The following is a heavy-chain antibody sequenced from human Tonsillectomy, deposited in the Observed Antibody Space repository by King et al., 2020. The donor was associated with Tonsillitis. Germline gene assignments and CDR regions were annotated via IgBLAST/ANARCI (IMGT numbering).Heavy chain of an antibody. D-gene: IGHD3-22*01. V-gene: IGHV3-33*01. CDR2: IWYDGSNK. CDR1: GFTFSSYG. CDR3: VRDNYDSSGYYYQFNY. J-gene: IGHJ4*02. Sequence: VQLVESGGGVVQPGRSLRLSCVASGFTFSSYGMHWVRQAPGKGLEWVAVIWYDGSNKYYEDSVKGRLTISRDNSKNTLYLQMNSLRAEDTAVYYCVRDNYDSSGYYYQFNYWGQGTLVTVSS.